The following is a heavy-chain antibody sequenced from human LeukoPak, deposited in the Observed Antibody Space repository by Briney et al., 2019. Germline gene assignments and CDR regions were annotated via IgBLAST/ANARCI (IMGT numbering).Heavy chain of an antibody. J-gene: IGHJ3*02. CDR1: GYTFTSYD. CDR3: AMFYYDSTPSAFDI. CDR2: MNPNSGNT. Sequence: ASVKVSCKASGYTFTSYDINWVRQATGQGLEWMGWMNPNSGNTGYAQKFQGRVTMTRNTSISTAYMELSSLRSEDTAVYYCAMFYYDSTPSAFDIWGQGTMVTVSS. D-gene: IGHD3-22*01. V-gene: IGHV1-8*01.